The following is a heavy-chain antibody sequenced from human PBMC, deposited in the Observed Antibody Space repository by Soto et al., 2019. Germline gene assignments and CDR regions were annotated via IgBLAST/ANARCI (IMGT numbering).Heavy chain of an antibody. J-gene: IGHJ3*02. V-gene: IGHV3-21*01. D-gene: IGHD2-15*01. Sequence: GGSLRLSCAASGFTFSSYSMNWVRQAPGKGLEWVSSISSSSSYIYYADSVKGRFTISRDNAKNSLYLQMNSLRAEDTAVYYCARDSELYCSGGSCYPRRAFDIWGQGTMVTVSS. CDR3: ARDSELYCSGGSCYPRRAFDI. CDR2: ISSSSSYI. CDR1: GFTFSSYS.